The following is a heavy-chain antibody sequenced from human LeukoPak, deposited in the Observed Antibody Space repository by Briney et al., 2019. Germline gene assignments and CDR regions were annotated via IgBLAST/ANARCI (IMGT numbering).Heavy chain of an antibody. CDR1: GGTFSSYA. J-gene: IGHJ3*02. CDR2: MNPNSGNT. D-gene: IGHD6-19*01. Sequence: ASVKVSCKASGGTFSSYAISWVRQATGQGLEWMGWMNPNSGNTGYAQKFQGRVTITRNTSISTAYMELSSLRSEDTAVYYCARGVAVAGLSADAFDIWGQGTMVTVSS. V-gene: IGHV1-8*03. CDR3: ARGVAVAGLSADAFDI.